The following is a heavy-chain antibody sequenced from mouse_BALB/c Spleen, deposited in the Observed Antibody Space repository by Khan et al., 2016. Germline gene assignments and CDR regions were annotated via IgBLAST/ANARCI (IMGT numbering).Heavy chain of an antibody. CDR2: IRSKSYNYAT. CDR3: ARAISWGYCGLPWFAY. D-gene: IGHD1-1*01. CDR1: GFTFNTYA. J-gene: IGHJ3*01. Sequence: EVQLVESGGGLVQPKGSLKLSCVASGFTFNTYAMNWVRQAPGKGLEWVARIRSKSYNYATYYADSVKDRFTISRDDSQSKVYLQMNNLKTEDTAMYYCARAISWGYCGLPWFAYWGQGTLVTVSA. V-gene: IGHV10-1*02.